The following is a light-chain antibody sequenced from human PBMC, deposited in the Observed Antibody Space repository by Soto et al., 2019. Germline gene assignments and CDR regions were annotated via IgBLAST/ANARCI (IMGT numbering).Light chain of an antibody. V-gene: IGKV1-39*01. CDR3: QQSYSTTRT. Sequence: DIQMTQSTSSLSASVGDRVTITCRASQSISSYLNWYQQKPGKAPKLLIYAASSLQSGVPSRFSGSGSGTDFTLTISSLQPEDFATYYCQQSYSTTRTFGQVTKV. CDR1: QSISSY. CDR2: AAS. J-gene: IGKJ1*01.